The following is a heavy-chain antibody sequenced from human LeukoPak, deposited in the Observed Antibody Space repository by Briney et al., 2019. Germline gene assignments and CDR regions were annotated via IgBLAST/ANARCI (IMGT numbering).Heavy chain of an antibody. D-gene: IGHD3-9*01. J-gene: IGHJ3*02. CDR3: ARGPLYYDISTGYYTEGGAFDI. V-gene: IGHV1-18*04. CDR2: ISAYNGNA. Sequence: ASVKVSCKASGYTFTRYGISWVRQAPGQGLEWMGWISAYNGNANYAQKLQGRVTMTTDTSTSTAYMELRSLRSDDTAVYYCARGPLYYDISTGYYTEGGAFDIWGQGTMVTVSS. CDR1: GYTFTRYG.